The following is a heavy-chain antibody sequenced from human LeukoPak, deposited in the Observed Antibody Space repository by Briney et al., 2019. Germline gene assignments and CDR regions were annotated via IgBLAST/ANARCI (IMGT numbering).Heavy chain of an antibody. J-gene: IGHJ2*01. Sequence: GGSLRLSCAASGFTFSSYAMHWVRQAPGKGLEWVAVISYDGSNKYYADSVKGRFTISRDNSKNTLYLQMNSLRAEDTAVYYCAKDRGGKLATYFDLWGRGTLVTVSS. CDR1: GFTFSSYA. CDR2: ISYDGSNK. CDR3: AKDRGGKLATYFDL. V-gene: IGHV3-30-3*01. D-gene: IGHD2-15*01.